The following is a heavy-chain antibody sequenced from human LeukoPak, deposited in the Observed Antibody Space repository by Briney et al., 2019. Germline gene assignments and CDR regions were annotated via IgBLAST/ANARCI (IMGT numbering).Heavy chain of an antibody. V-gene: IGHV5-51*01. CDR2: IYPGDSDT. CDR3: ARGGGYQLLPYNWFDP. J-gene: IGHJ5*02. CDR1: GYSFTSYW. D-gene: IGHD2-2*01. Sequence: GESLKISCKGSGYSFTSYWIGWVRPMPGEGLEWMGIIYPGDSDTRYSPSFQGQVTISADKSISTAYLQWSSLKASDTAMYYCARGGGYQLLPYNWFDPWGQGTLVTVSS.